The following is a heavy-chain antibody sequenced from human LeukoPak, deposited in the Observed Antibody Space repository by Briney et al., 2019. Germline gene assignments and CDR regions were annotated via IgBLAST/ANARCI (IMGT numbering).Heavy chain of an antibody. D-gene: IGHD6-19*01. CDR1: GFTFSSYA. Sequence: PGGSLRLSCAASGFTFSSYAVSRVRQAPGKGLEWVSAISGSGGSTYYADSVKGRFTTSRDNSENTLYLQMNSLRAEDTAVYYCAKNKLRGWYGSYYFDYWGQGTLVTVSS. CDR2: ISGSGGST. J-gene: IGHJ4*02. V-gene: IGHV3-23*01. CDR3: AKNKLRGWYGSYYFDY.